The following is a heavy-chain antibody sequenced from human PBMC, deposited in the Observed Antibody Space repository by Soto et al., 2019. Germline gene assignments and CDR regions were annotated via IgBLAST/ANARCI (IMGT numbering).Heavy chain of an antibody. CDR2: AHHSGRT. Sequence: SETLSLTCTVSGDSMSSSNWWNWVRQPPGKGLEWIGEAHHSGRTNYNPSLKSRVTISVDRSQNLFSLKLASVTAADTAVYYCARLGAFYQSLDPWGPGTLVTVSS. CDR1: GDSMSSSNW. CDR3: ARLGAFYQSLDP. J-gene: IGHJ5*02. V-gene: IGHV4-4*02. D-gene: IGHD3-3*02.